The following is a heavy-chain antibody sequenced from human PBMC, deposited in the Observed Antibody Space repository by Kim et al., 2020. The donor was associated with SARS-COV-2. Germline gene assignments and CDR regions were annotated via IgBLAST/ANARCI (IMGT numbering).Heavy chain of an antibody. V-gene: IGHV3-30*02. D-gene: IGHD3-10*01. J-gene: IGHJ4*02. CDR3: AKEPKVLLWFGESLDY. Sequence: SVKGRFTITRDNSKNTMYLQMNSRRAEDTAVYYCAKEPKVLLWFGESLDYWGQGTLVTVSS.